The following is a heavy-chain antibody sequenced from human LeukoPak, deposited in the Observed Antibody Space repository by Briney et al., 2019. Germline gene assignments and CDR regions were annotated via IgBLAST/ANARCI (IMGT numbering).Heavy chain of an antibody. Sequence: SETLSLTCTVSGGSISSGDYYWSWIRQPPGKGLEWIGYIYYSGSTYYNPSLKSRVTISVDTSKNQFSLKLSSVTAADTAVYCCASQNRHGEEDYWGQGTLVTVSS. CDR3: ASQNRHGEEDY. D-gene: IGHD4-17*01. CDR1: GGSISSGDYY. J-gene: IGHJ4*02. CDR2: IYYSGST. V-gene: IGHV4-30-4*01.